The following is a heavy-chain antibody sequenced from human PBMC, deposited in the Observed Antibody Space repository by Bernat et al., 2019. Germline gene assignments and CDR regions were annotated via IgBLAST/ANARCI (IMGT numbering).Heavy chain of an antibody. CDR2: ISSSSSTI. J-gene: IGHJ4*02. CDR1: GFTFSSYS. V-gene: IGHV3-48*01. D-gene: IGHD6-19*01. Sequence: EVQLVESGGGLVQPGGSLRLSCAASGFTFSSYSMNWVRQAPGKGLEWVSYISSSSSTIYYADSVKGRFTISRDNAKNSLYLQMNSLRAEDTAVYYCAQGRYNSGWPCDYWGQGTLVTVSS. CDR3: AQGRYNSGWPCDY.